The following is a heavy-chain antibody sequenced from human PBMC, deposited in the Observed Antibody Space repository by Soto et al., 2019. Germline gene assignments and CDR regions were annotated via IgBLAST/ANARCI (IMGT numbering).Heavy chain of an antibody. Sequence: ASVKVSCKASAYTFTSYGISWVRQAPGQGLEWMGWISAYNGNTNYAQKLQGRVTMTTDTSTSTAYMELRSLRSDDTAVYYCARVIVVVVAGGAFDIWGQGTMVTVSS. J-gene: IGHJ3*02. D-gene: IGHD2-15*01. CDR1: AYTFTSYG. CDR2: ISAYNGNT. CDR3: ARVIVVVVAGGAFDI. V-gene: IGHV1-18*04.